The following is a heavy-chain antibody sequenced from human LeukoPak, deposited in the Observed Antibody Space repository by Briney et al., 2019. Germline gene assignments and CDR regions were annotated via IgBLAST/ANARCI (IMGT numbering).Heavy chain of an antibody. CDR3: AKERSYYDITVDQDY. Sequence: GGSLRLSRAASGFTFSSYGMHWVRQAPGKGLEWVAFIRYDGSNKYYADSVKGRFTISRDNSKNTLYLQMNSLRAEDTAVYYCAKERSYYDITVDQDYWGQGTLVTVSS. J-gene: IGHJ4*02. V-gene: IGHV3-30*02. CDR2: IRYDGSNK. D-gene: IGHD3-22*01. CDR1: GFTFSSYG.